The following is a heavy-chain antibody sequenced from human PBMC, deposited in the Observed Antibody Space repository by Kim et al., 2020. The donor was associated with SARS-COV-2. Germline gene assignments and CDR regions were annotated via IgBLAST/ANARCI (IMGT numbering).Heavy chain of an antibody. J-gene: IGHJ6*02. CDR3: AKGVNSGWRYGMDV. Sequence: GGSLRLSCAASGFTFSSFAMSWVRQAPGKGLEWVSTISAGGDNTFYADSVKGRLTISRDTSKNTLYLHMNSLRVEDTAVYYCAKGVNSGWRYGMDVWGQGTTVTVSS. CDR1: GFTFSSFA. D-gene: IGHD6-19*01. CDR2: ISAGGDNT. V-gene: IGHV3-23*01.